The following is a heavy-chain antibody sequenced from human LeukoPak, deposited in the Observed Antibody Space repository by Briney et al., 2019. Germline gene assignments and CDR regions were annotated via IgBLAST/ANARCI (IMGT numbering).Heavy chain of an antibody. Sequence: SETLSLTCAVYGGSFSGYYWSWIRQPPGKGLERIGEINHSGSTNYNPSLKSRVTISVDTSKNQFSLKLSSVTAADTAVYYCARDSSVAGAFDYWGQGTLVTVSS. CDR3: ARDSSVAGAFDY. V-gene: IGHV4-34*01. CDR1: GGSFSGYY. J-gene: IGHJ4*02. CDR2: INHSGST. D-gene: IGHD6-19*01.